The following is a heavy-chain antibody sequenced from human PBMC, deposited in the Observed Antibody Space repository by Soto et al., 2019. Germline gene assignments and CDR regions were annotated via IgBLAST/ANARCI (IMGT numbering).Heavy chain of an antibody. CDR3: ARNRHGDY. CDR2: TSSDESNK. J-gene: IGHJ4*02. V-gene: IGHV3-30-3*01. Sequence: HPGGSLRLSCAAAGFTFSSYAMHWFRQVPGKGLEWVAFTSSDESNKYYTDSVKGRFTISRDNSKNTLYLQMNSLRVEDTAVYYCARNRHGDYWGQGTPVTVSS. CDR1: GFTFSSYA.